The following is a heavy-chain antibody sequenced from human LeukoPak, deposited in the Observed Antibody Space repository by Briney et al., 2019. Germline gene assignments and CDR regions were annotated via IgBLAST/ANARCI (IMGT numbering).Heavy chain of an antibody. CDR3: VRHNYGYDY. CDR1: GFTFNRYW. CDR2: ILNDGGST. Sequence: GGSLRLSCAASGFTFNRYWMHWVRQAPGEGPVWVAHILNDGGSTSYADSVKGRFTISRDNAKNTLSLQMNSLRAEDTAVYYCVRHNYGYDYWGQGTPVTVSS. V-gene: IGHV3-74*01. J-gene: IGHJ4*02. D-gene: IGHD5-18*01.